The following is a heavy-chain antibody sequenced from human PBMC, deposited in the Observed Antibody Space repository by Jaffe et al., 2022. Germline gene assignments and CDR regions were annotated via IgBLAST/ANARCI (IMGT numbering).Heavy chain of an antibody. CDR3: ARHQSQTYYYDSTREDWFDP. Sequence: QVQLQESGPGLVKPSETLSLTCAVSGYSISSGYYWGWIRQPPGKGLEWIGSIYHSGSTYYNPSLKSRVTISVDTSKNQFSLKLSSVTAADTAVYYCARHQSQTYYYDSTREDWFDPWGQGTLVTVSS. D-gene: IGHD3-22*01. CDR2: IYHSGST. J-gene: IGHJ5*02. V-gene: IGHV4-38-2*01. CDR1: GYSISSGYY.